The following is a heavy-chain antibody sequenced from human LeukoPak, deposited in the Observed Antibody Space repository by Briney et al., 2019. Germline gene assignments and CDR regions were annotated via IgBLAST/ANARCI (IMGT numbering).Heavy chain of an antibody. D-gene: IGHD5-18*01. CDR3: ARGRSGYSYDLDY. V-gene: IGHV3-21*01. J-gene: IGHJ4*02. CDR1: GFTFSNYN. CDR2: ISGSGTYI. Sequence: GGSLRLSCVASGFTFSNYNMNWVRQAPGKGLEWVSSISGSGTYIYYADSLKGRFTISRDNAKNSLYLQMNSLRAEDTAVYYCARGRSGYSYDLDYWGQGTLVTVSS.